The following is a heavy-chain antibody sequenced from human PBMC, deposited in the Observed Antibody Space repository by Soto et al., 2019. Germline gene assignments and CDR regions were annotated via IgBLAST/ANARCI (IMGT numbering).Heavy chain of an antibody. D-gene: IGHD2-15*01. V-gene: IGHV1-2*02. Sequence: QVQMVQSGAEVKKPGDSVKVSCKASGYTFTDYYMHWVRQAPGQGFEWVGGINPESGNTHYVPKFRGRVTVTRDTSTSTAYMELNRLTSDDTAVYYCASEDCRNTNCLKGFDYWGQGTLVTVSS. CDR2: INPESGNT. CDR3: ASEDCRNTNCLKGFDY. CDR1: GYTFTDYY. J-gene: IGHJ4*02.